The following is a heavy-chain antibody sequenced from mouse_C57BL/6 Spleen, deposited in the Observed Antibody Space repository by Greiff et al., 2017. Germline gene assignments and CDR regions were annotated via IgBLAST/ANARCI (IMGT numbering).Heavy chain of an antibody. J-gene: IGHJ3*01. CDR2: ISDGGSYT. CDR1: GFTFSSYA. D-gene: IGHD4-1*01. V-gene: IGHV5-4*01. CDR3: ARDDWAFAY. Sequence: EVQLVESGGGLVQPGGSLKLSCAASGFTFSSYAMSWVRQTPEKRLEWVATISDGGSYTYYPDNVKGRFTISRDNAKNNLYLQMSHLKSEDTAMYYCARDDWAFAYWGQGTLVTVSA.